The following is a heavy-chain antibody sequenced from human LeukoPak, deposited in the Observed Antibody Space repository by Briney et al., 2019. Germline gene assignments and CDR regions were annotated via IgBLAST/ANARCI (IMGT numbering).Heavy chain of an antibody. CDR3: AGYAGAPSTFDY. J-gene: IGHJ4*02. V-gene: IGHV3-21*01. D-gene: IGHD2-2*01. CDR1: GFSFNSDS. CDR2: ISSSSSYI. Sequence: GGPLTLSCAACGFSFNSDSKNWVLRAPGKGLDWVSSISSSSSYIYYADSVKGRFTISRDNAKNSLYLQMNSLRAEDTAVYYCAGYAGAPSTFDYWGQGTLVTVSS.